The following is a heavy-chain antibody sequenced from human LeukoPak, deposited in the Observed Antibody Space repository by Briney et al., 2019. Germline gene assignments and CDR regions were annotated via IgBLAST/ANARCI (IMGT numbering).Heavy chain of an antibody. CDR2: IGTAGDT. CDR1: GFTFSSYD. CDR3: ARDSNPVYYYGLDV. V-gene: IGHV3-13*04. D-gene: IGHD4-11*01. Sequence: VGSLRLSCAASGFTFSSYDMHWVRQATGKGLEWVSAIGTAGDTYYPGSVKGRFTISRENAKNSLYLQMNSLRAEDTAVYYCARDSNPVYYYGLDVWGQGTTVTVSS. J-gene: IGHJ6*02.